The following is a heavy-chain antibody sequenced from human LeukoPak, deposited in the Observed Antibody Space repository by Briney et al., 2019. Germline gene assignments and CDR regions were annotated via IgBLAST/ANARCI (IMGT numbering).Heavy chain of an antibody. Sequence: ASVKVSCKASGYTFTGYYMHWVRQAPGQGLDWMGGIIPMFATVNYAQKFQGRVTITTDESTNTAYMELSGLRSEDTAVYYCARNHDNTGYYDAYFDYWGQGTLVTVSS. D-gene: IGHD3-22*01. V-gene: IGHV1-69*05. CDR2: IIPMFATV. CDR3: ARNHDNTGYYDAYFDY. J-gene: IGHJ4*02. CDR1: GYTFTGYY.